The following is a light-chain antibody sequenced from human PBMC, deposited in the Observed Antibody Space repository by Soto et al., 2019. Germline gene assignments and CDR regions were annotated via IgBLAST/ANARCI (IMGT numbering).Light chain of an antibody. Sequence: EVVMTQSPATLSVSPGEGATLSCRASQTISTNLAWYQQKPGQAPRLLLYDASIRTTGIPARFSGSGSETEFTLTISGLQSEDFAVYYCQQYNKRPPWTFGQGTKVEIK. J-gene: IGKJ1*01. CDR1: QTISTN. CDR3: QQYNKRPPWT. V-gene: IGKV3-15*01. CDR2: DAS.